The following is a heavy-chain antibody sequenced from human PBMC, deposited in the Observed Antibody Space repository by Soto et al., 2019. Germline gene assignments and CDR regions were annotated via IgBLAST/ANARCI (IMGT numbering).Heavy chain of an antibody. V-gene: IGHV4-30-2*01. Sequence: QLQLQESGSGLVKPSQTLSLTCAVSGGSISSGGYSWSWIRLPPGKGLAWIGYIYHSGSTYYNPSLQHRVTISVDRSKIQFSLKLSSVTAADTDVYYWARGPAFGRWGQGTLVTVSS. CDR1: GGSISSGGYS. J-gene: IGHJ4*02. CDR2: IYHSGST. CDR3: ARGPAFGR. D-gene: IGHD3-3*01.